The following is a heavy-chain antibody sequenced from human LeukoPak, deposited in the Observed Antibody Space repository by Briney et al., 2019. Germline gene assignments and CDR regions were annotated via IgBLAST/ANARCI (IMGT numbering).Heavy chain of an antibody. Sequence: PGASLRLSCAASGFTFSSYAMSWVRQAPGKGLEWVSAISGSGGSTYYADSVKGRFTISRDNSKNTLYLQMNSLRAEDTAVYYCAKDALGHTVTTRYFDYWGQGTLVTVSS. CDR3: AKDALGHTVTTRYFDY. CDR1: GFTFSSYA. D-gene: IGHD4-17*01. J-gene: IGHJ4*02. CDR2: ISGSGGST. V-gene: IGHV3-23*01.